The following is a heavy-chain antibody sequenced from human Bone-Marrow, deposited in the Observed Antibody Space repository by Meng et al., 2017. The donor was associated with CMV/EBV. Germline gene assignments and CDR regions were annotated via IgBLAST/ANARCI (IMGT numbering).Heavy chain of an antibody. D-gene: IGHD3-9*01. V-gene: IGHV3-15*01. CDR2: IKSKTDCGTT. CDR3: TTIHYFRSKEY. J-gene: IGHJ4*02. Sequence: GESLKISCAASGFTFSNAWMSWVRQAPGKGLEWVGRIKSKTDCGTTDYAAPVKGRFTISRDDSKNTLYLQMNSLKTEDTAVYYCTTIHYFRSKEYWGQGTLVTVSS. CDR1: GFTFSNAW.